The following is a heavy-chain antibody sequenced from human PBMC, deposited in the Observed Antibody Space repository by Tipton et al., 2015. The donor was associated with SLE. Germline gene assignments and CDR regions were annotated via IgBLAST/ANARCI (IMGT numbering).Heavy chain of an antibody. CDR3: ARVVYSFSDAFDI. CDR1: RASIRSYY. J-gene: IGHJ3*02. D-gene: IGHD6-13*01. CDR2: MYNNGNT. Sequence: TLSLTCTVSRASIRSYYWGWIRQPPGKGMEWIGYMYNNGNTNYNPSLKSRVTISGDPSKNQFSLRLTSLTAADTAVYYCARVVYSFSDAFDIWGQGTLVTVSS. V-gene: IGHV4-59*01.